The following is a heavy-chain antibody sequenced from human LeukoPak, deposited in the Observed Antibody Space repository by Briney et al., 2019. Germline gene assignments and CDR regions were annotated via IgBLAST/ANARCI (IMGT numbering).Heavy chain of an antibody. CDR3: AKDEAWGRYKD. J-gene: IGHJ1*01. CDR1: GFTVSNKY. Sequence: GGSLRLSCAASGFTVSNKYMTWVRQAPGKGLEWVSLIYSDGRTYYADSVKGRCTISRDNSKHTVSLQMHSLRGEDTAVYYCAKDEAWGRYKDWGQGTLVTVSS. CDR2: IYSDGRT. V-gene: IGHV3-53*01. D-gene: IGHD3-16*01.